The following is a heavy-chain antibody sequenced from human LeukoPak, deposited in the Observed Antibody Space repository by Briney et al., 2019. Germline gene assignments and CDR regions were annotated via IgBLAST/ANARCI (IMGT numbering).Heavy chain of an antibody. D-gene: IGHD2-2*01. CDR2: ISSSGSTI. J-gene: IGHJ4*02. CDR3: ARDRGYQLLREDYFDY. CDR1: GFTFSSYE. V-gene: IGHV3-48*03. Sequence: GGSLRLSCAASGFTFSSYEMNWVRQAPGKGLEWVSCISSSGSTIYYADSVKGRFTISRDNAKNSLYLQMNSMRAEDTAVYYCARDRGYQLLREDYFDYWGQGTLVTVSS.